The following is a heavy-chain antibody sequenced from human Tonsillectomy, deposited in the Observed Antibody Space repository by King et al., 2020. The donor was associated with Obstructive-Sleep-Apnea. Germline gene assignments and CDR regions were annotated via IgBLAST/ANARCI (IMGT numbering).Heavy chain of an antibody. Sequence: HVQLQESGPGLVKPSETLSLTCTVSGGSISSYYWSWIRQPPGKGLEWIGYIYYSGSTNYNPSLKSRVTISVGTSKNQFSLKLSSVTAADTAVYYCARAPPVISGAKSAVKDHGGMDVWGQGTTVTVSS. CDR1: GGSISSYY. CDR3: ARAPPVISGAKSAVKDHGGMDV. J-gene: IGHJ6*02. V-gene: IGHV4-59*01. CDR2: IYYSGST. D-gene: IGHD6-25*01.